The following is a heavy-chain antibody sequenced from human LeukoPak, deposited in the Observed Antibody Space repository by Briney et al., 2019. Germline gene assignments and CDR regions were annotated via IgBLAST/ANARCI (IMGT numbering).Heavy chain of an antibody. Sequence: PSETLSLTCTVSGGSISPYYWSWIRQPPGKGLEWLGYIYYSGNTDYNPSLKSRVPISVDTSKNQFSLKLSSVTAAGTAVYYCARSTGSTMFIDYWGQGTLVTVSS. CDR1: GGSISPYY. CDR3: ARSTGSTMFIDY. V-gene: IGHV4-59*01. J-gene: IGHJ4*02. CDR2: IYYSGNT. D-gene: IGHD3-10*02.